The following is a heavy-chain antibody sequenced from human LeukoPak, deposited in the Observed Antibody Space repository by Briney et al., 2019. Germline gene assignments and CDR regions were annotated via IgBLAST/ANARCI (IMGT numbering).Heavy chain of an antibody. Sequence: SVKVSCKASGGTFSSYAISWVRQAPGQGLEWMGGIIPIFGTANYAQKFQGRVTITADESTSTAYMELSSLRSEDTAVYYCATTGDYDFWSGYAFDIWGQGTMVTVSS. V-gene: IGHV1-69*13. CDR3: ATTGDYDFWSGYAFDI. J-gene: IGHJ3*02. CDR2: IIPIFGTA. D-gene: IGHD3-3*01. CDR1: GGTFSSYA.